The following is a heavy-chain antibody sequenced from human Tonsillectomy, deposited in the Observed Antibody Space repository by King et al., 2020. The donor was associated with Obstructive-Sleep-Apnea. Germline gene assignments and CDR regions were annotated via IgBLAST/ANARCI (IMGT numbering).Heavy chain of an antibody. Sequence: VQLVESGAEVKKPGASVKVSCKASGYTFTGYYMHWVRQAPGQGLEWMGWINPDTGDTNFAQNFQGRVTMTRATSISTAYMELSRLRSDDTAVYYCARNSGYDYYFDYWGQGTLATVSS. CDR1: GYTFTGYY. CDR2: INPDTGDT. CDR3: ARNSGYDYYFDY. J-gene: IGHJ4*02. D-gene: IGHD5-12*01. V-gene: IGHV1-2*02.